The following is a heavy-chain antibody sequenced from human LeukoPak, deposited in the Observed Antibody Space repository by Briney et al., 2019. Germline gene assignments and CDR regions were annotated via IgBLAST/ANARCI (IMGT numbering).Heavy chain of an antibody. CDR1: GFTFSNYA. V-gene: IGHV3-23*01. D-gene: IGHD2-15*01. CDR2: ISGSGGTT. CDR3: AKVLEYCSGGSCHSAAFDI. J-gene: IGHJ3*02. Sequence: GGSLRLSCAASGFTFSNYAMTWVRQAPGKGLEWVSAISGSGGTTYYADSVKGRFTISRDNSKNTLYLQMNSLRAEDTAVYYCAKVLEYCSGGSCHSAAFDIWGQGTMVTVSS.